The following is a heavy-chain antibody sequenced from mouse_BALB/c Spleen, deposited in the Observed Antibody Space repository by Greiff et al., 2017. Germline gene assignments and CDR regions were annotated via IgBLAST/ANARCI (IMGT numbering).Heavy chain of an antibody. Sequence: EVKLVESGGDLVKPGGSLKLSCAASGFTFSSYGMSWVRQTPDKRLEWVATISSGGSYTYYPDSVKGRFTISRDNAKNTQYLQMSSLKSEDTAMYYYARQGFTKDNAMDYWGQGTSVTVSS. CDR3: ARQGFTKDNAMDY. V-gene: IGHV5-6*01. D-gene: IGHD1-1*01. CDR2: ISSGGSYT. CDR1: GFTFSSYG. J-gene: IGHJ4*01.